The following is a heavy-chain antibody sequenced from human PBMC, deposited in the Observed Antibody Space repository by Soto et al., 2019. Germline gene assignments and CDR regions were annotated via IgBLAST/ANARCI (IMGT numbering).Heavy chain of an antibody. CDR2: IIPIFGTA. V-gene: IGHV1-69*13. Sequence: SVKVSCKASGGTFSSYAISWVRQAPGQGLEWMGGIIPIFGTANYAQKFQGRVTITADESTSTAYMGLSSLRSEDTAVYYCARDRGPTYDFWSGTPHYYYGMDVWGQGTTVTVSS. CDR3: ARDRGPTYDFWSGTPHYYYGMDV. J-gene: IGHJ6*02. CDR1: GGTFSSYA. D-gene: IGHD3-3*01.